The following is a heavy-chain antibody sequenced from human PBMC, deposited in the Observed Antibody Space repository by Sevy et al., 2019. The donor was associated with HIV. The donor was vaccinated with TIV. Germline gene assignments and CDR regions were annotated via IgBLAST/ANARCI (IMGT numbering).Heavy chain of an antibody. D-gene: IGHD3-22*01. V-gene: IGHV4-38-2*01. CDR2: IYHSGST. CDR1: GYSISSGYY. CDR3: ASRRDDSSGYYFAISAFDI. J-gene: IGHJ3*02. Sequence: SQTLSLTCAVSGYSISSGYYWGWIRQPPGKGLEWIGSIYHSGSTYYNPSLKSRVTISVDTSKNQFSLKLSSVTAADTAVYYCASRRDDSSGYYFAISAFDIWGQGTMVTVSS.